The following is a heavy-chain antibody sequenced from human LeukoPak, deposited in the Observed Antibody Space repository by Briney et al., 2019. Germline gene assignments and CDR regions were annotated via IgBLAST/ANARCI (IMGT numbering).Heavy chain of an antibody. J-gene: IGHJ5*02. CDR2: MNPNSGNK. CDR3: ARVGRGVYYGDFDP. CDR1: VYTFTSYD. D-gene: IGHD3-10*01. V-gene: IGHV1-8*01. Sequence: ASVRLSCKASVYTFTSYDINCGREATVRGLEWGGCMNPNSGNKGYAQKFQGRVTMTRNTYISTAYMELSSLRSEDTAAYYCARVGRGVYYGDFDPWGKGPLVPVSS.